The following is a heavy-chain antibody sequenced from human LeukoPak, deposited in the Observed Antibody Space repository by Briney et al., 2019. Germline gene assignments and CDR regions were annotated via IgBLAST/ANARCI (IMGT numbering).Heavy chain of an antibody. Sequence: SETLSLTCTVSGGSISSSSYYWSWIRQPAGKGLEWIGRIYTSGSTNYNPSLKSRVTMSVDTSKNQFSLKLSSVTAADTAAYYCARDGADDSSGYYYDGGYYYMDVWGKGTTVTISS. CDR2: IYTSGST. V-gene: IGHV4-61*02. D-gene: IGHD3-22*01. CDR3: ARDGADDSSGYYYDGGYYYMDV. CDR1: GGSISSSSYY. J-gene: IGHJ6*03.